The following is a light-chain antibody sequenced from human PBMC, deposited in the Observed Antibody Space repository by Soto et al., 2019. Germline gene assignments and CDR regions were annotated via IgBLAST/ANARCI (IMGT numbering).Light chain of an antibody. CDR2: LGS. Sequence: DIVMTQSPLSLLVTPGEPASITGRSGQSLLHSNGYNYLDWYLQKKGQSPQLLIYLGSNRDSGVPDRFSGSGSGTDFTLQLSRVEAEDVGVYYCMQALQNPWTFGQGTKVDIK. CDR3: MQALQNPWT. J-gene: IGKJ1*01. CDR1: QSLLHSNGYNY. V-gene: IGKV2-28*01.